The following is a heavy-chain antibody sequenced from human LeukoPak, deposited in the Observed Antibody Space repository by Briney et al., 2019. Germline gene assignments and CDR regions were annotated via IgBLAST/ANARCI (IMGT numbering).Heavy chain of an antibody. V-gene: IGHV3-21*01. Sequence: GGSLRLSCAASGFTFSSYSMNWVRQAPGKGLECVSSISSSSSYIYYADSVKGRFTISRDNARNSLNLQMNSLRAEDTAVYYCAREQDYGGTLDYWGQGTLVTVSS. J-gene: IGHJ4*02. CDR1: GFTFSSYS. CDR3: AREQDYGGTLDY. D-gene: IGHD4-23*01. CDR2: ISSSSSYI.